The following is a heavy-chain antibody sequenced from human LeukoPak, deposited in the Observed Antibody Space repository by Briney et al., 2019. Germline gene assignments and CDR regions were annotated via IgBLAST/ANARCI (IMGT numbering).Heavy chain of an antibody. CDR3: ARDGAGGIAVAGLFDY. CDR2: IYTSGST. CDR1: GGSLSSGSYY. V-gene: IGHV4-61*02. Sequence: SETLSLTCTVSGGSLSSGSYYWSWIRQPAGKGLEWIGRIYTSGSTNYNPSLKSRVTISVDTSKNQFSLKLSSVTAADTAVYYCARDGAGGIAVAGLFDYWGQGTLVTVSS. J-gene: IGHJ4*02. D-gene: IGHD6-19*01.